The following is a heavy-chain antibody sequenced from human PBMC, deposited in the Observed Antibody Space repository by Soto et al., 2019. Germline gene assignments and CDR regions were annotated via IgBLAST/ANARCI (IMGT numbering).Heavy chain of an antibody. CDR1: GFTFGSYA. D-gene: IGHD2-2*01. V-gene: IGHV3-23*01. Sequence: EVHLLESGGGLVQPGGSLRLSCVVSGFTFGSYAISWVRQAPEKGPEWVAILGGNGFTTYYADSVKGRFTISGDKSKSTLFLQMNSLRADDTGVYYCAKALRPSLNFFYYMDVWGRGTSVTVSS. J-gene: IGHJ6*03. CDR3: AKALRPSLNFFYYMDV. CDR2: LGGNGFTT.